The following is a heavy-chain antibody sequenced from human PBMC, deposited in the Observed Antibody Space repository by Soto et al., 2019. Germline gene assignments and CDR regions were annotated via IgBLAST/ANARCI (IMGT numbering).Heavy chain of an antibody. CDR2: INHSGST. Sequence: QVQLQQWGAGLLKPSETLSLTCGVYGGSFSGYYWSWIRQPPGKGLEWIGEINHSGSTNYNPSLKSRVTILVDTSKKQFYLKLSSVAAAETAVYYCARGAGSGWDYYYYGMDVWGQGTTVTVSS. CDR1: GGSFSGYY. J-gene: IGHJ6*02. D-gene: IGHD6-19*01. CDR3: ARGAGSGWDYYYYGMDV. V-gene: IGHV4-34*01.